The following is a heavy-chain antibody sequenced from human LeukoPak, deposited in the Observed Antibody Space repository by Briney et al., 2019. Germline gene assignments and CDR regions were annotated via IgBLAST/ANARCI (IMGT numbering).Heavy chain of an antibody. V-gene: IGHV4-39*07. CDR3: ARHEGTFRGVITLFAFDI. D-gene: IGHD3-10*01. CDR1: GGSISSLSYY. CDR2: MYEGGDTHYSGLT. Sequence: PSETLSLTCKVSGGSISSLSYYWGWVRQAPGKGLEWIGSMYEGGDTHYSGLTYYNRPLRSRATISIDTANNEISLRMTAVTAADAAVYFCARHEGTFRGVITLFAFDIWGQGTAVTVSS. J-gene: IGHJ3*02.